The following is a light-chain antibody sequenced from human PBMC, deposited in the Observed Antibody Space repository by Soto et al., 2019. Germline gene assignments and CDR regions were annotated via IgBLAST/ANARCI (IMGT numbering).Light chain of an antibody. CDR1: QAISNY. CDR2: DAS. J-gene: IGKJ1*01. Sequence: DIQMTQSPSSLSASVGDRVTITCRASQAISNYLAWYQQPPGQPPRLIIYDASTLQSGVSSRFSGTRSGTDFTLTISNLQPEDVATYFCQRYNNIPRTFGQGTKVQLK. V-gene: IGKV1-27*01. CDR3: QRYNNIPRT.